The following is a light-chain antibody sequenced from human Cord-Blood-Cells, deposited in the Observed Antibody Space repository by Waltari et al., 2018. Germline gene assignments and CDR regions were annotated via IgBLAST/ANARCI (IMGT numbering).Light chain of an antibody. J-gene: IGLJ1*01. Sequence: QSALTQPASVSGSPGQSITISCTGTSSDVGGYNYVSWYQQHPRKAPKLMIYDLSNRSDGVPKPFSRSQSGNTASLTISGLQAEDEADYYRSSYTSSSTHVFGTGTKVTVL. CDR2: DLS. CDR1: SSDVGGYNY. CDR3: SSYTSSSTHV. V-gene: IGLV2-14*01.